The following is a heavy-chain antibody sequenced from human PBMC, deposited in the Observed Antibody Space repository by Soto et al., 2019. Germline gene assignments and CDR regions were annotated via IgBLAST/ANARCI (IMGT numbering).Heavy chain of an antibody. CDR2: IIPIFGTA. V-gene: IGHV1-69*01. Sequence: HVQLVQSGAEVKKPGSSVKVSCKASGGPFSSYAISWVRQAPGQGLEWMGGIIPIFGTANYAQKFQGRVTITADESTSTAYMELSSLRSEDTAVYYCARERRIAAAGTLWFDPWGQGTLVTVSS. D-gene: IGHD6-13*01. CDR1: GGPFSSYA. J-gene: IGHJ5*02. CDR3: ARERRIAAAGTLWFDP.